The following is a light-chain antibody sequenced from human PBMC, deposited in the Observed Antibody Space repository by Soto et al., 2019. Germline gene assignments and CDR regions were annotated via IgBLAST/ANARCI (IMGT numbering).Light chain of an antibody. CDR3: QQYHSFPVT. J-gene: IGKJ4*01. V-gene: IGKV1-16*02. CDR2: GAS. CDR1: QGISNF. Sequence: DIQMTQSPSSVSASVGDTVTITCRASQGISNFLAWFQQKPGKAPKSLIYGASSLQSGVPSNFSGSGSDTDFTLTNSSLQPEDSATYFCQQYHSFPVTFGGGTNVVIK.